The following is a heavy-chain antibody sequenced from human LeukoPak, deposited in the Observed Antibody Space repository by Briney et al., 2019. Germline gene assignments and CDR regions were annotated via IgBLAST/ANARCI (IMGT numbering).Heavy chain of an antibody. J-gene: IGHJ4*02. CDR1: DGSIRTYY. CDR3: ETNKDWAEAD. D-gene: IGHD3/OR15-3a*01. Sequence: PSETLSLTCSVSDGSIRTYYWSWIRQSPGQGLEWIGNIYYRGDINYNPSLKSRVIISIDTSKNQFSLKVTSLTAADTAVYYCETNKDWAEADWGQGTLVIVSS. V-gene: IGHV4-59*03. CDR2: IYYRGDI.